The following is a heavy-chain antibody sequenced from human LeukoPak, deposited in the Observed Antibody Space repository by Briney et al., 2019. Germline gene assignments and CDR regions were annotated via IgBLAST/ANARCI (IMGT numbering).Heavy chain of an antibody. CDR1: GYTFTGYY. CDR3: ARDRGDNWNDGVVDY. CDR2: INPNSGGT. Sequence: VSATVSCKASGYTFTGYYMHWVRQAPGQGLEWMGWINPNSGGTNYAQKFQGRVTMTRDTPISTAYMELSRLRSDDTAVYYCARDRGDNWNDGVVDYWGQGTLVTVSS. D-gene: IGHD1-20*01. J-gene: IGHJ4*02. V-gene: IGHV1-2*02.